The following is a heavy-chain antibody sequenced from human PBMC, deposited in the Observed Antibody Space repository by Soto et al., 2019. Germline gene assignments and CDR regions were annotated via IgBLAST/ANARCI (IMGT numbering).Heavy chain of an antibody. V-gene: IGHV3-30*04. CDR3: ARDSHGIAVAGTYYWYYGMDV. CDR2: ISYDGSNK. J-gene: IGHJ6*02. CDR1: GFTFSSYA. Sequence: GGSLRLSCAASGFTFSSYAMHWVRQAPGKGLEWVAVISYDGSNKYYADSVKGRFTISRDNSKNTLYLQMNSLRAEDTAVYYCARDSHGIAVAGTYYWYYGMDVWGQGTTVTVSS. D-gene: IGHD6-19*01.